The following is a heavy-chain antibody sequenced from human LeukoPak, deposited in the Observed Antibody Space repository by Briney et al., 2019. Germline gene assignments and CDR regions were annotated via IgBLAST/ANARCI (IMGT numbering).Heavy chain of an antibody. CDR2: INPNSGAT. J-gene: IGHJ5*02. V-gene: IGHV1-2*06. D-gene: IGHD2-2*01. Sequence: ASVKVSCKASGYTFTGYYMHWVRQAPGQGLEWMGRINPNSGATNYAQKFQGRVTMTRDTSISTAYMELASLRSDDTAIYYCARVDCTSTNCYPFDPWGQGTPVIVSS. CDR3: ARVDCTSTNCYPFDP. CDR1: GYTFTGYY.